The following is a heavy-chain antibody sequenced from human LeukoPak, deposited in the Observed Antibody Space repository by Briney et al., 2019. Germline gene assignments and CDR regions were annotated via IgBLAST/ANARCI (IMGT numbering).Heavy chain of an antibody. J-gene: IGHJ4*02. D-gene: IGHD4-17*01. CDR1: GFTFSSYW. V-gene: IGHV3-7*04. Sequence: GGSLRLSCAASGFTFSSYWMSWVRQAPGKGLEWVANIKQDGSEKYYVDSVKGRFTISRDNAKNSLYLQMNSLRAEDTAVYYCARGPDSDDYGDYNPDDYWGQGTLVTVSS. CDR2: IKQDGSEK. CDR3: ARGPDSDDYGDYNPDDY.